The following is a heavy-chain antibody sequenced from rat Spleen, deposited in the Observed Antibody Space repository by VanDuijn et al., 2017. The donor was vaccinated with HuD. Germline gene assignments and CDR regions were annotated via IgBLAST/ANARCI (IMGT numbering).Heavy chain of an antibody. V-gene: IGHV5-25*01. CDR3: ARAGYYGDWYFDF. CDR1: GFTFSNYG. CDR2: ISYDGGST. J-gene: IGHJ1*01. D-gene: IGHD1-7*01. Sequence: EVQLVESGGGLVQPGRSMKLSCAASGFTFSNYGMAWVRQAPKKGLEWVAYISYDGGSTYYRDSVKGRFTISRDNAKSTLYLQMDSLRSEDTATYYCARAGYYGDWYFDFWGPGTMVTVSS.